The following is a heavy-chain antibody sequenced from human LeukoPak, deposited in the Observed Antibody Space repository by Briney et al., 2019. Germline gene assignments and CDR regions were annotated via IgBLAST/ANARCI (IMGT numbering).Heavy chain of an antibody. CDR2: MNPNSGNT. CDR3: ARASMAVAGTGFDY. J-gene: IGHJ4*02. V-gene: IGHV1-8*01. Sequence: GASVKVSCKASGYTFTSYDINWVRQATGQGLEWMGWMNPNSGNTGYAQKFQGRVTMTRNTSISTAYMELSSLRSEDTAVYYCARASMAVAGTGFDYWGQGTLVTVSS. CDR1: GYTFTSYD. D-gene: IGHD6-19*01.